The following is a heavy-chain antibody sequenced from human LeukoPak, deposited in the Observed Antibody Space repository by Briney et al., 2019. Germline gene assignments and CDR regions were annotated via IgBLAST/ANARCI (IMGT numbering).Heavy chain of an antibody. CDR3: TTAGDYLKVCVY. V-gene: IGHV3-15*01. CDR2: IKSKTDGGTT. J-gene: IGHJ4*02. CDR1: GFTFSNAW. D-gene: IGHD4-17*01. Sequence: GGSLRLSCAASGFTFSNAWMSRVRQAPGKGLEWVGRIKSKTDGGTTDYAAPVKGRFTISRDDSKNTLYLQMNSLKTEDTAVYYCTTAGDYLKVCVYWGQGTLVTVSS.